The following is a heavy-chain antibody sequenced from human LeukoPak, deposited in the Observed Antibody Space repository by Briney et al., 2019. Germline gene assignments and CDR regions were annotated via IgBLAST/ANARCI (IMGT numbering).Heavy chain of an antibody. CDR1: GFTFSSYS. D-gene: IGHD3-3*01. CDR2: ISSSSSTI. V-gene: IGHV3-48*04. J-gene: IGHJ6*03. Sequence: GGSLRLSCAASGFTFSSYSKIWVRQAPGKGLEWVSYISSSSSTIYYADSVKGRFTISRDNAKNSLYLQINSLRAEDTAVYYCARDRFSEWLWGYYYYMDVWGKGTTVTVSS. CDR3: ARDRFSEWLWGYYYYMDV.